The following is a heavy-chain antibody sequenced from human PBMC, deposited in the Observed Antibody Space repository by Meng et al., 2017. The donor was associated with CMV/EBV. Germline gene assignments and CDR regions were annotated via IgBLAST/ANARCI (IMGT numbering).Heavy chain of an antibody. D-gene: IGHD2-21*02. CDR1: GGSISSYY. CDR2: IYYSGST. J-gene: IGHJ5*02. Sequence: SETLSLTCTVSGGSISSYYWSWIRQPPGKGLEWIGYIYYSGSTNYNPSLKSRVTISVDTSKNQFSLKLSSVTAADTAVYYCARILGGYWPAAWFDPWGQGTLVTVSS. CDR3: ARILGGYWPAAWFDP. V-gene: IGHV4-59*01.